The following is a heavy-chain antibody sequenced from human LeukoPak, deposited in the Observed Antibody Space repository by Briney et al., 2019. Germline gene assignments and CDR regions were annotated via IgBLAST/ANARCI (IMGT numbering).Heavy chain of an antibody. CDR3: TTSHTFRGVIRGY. V-gene: IGHV3-15*01. CDR2: IKSKTDGGTT. D-gene: IGHD3-16*01. CDR1: GFTFSNAW. J-gene: IGHJ4*02. Sequence: KPGGSLRLSCAASGFTFSNAWMSCLRQAPGKGLEWVGHIKSKTDGGTTDYAAPVKGRFTISRDDSKNTLYLQMDSLKTEDTAVYYCTTSHTFRGVIRGYWGQGTLVTVSS.